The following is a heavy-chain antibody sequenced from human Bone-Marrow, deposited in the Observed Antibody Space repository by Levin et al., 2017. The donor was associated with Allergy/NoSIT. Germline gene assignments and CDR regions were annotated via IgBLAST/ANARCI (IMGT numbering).Heavy chain of an antibody. CDR2: IIPIFGTA. Sequence: KISCKASGGTFSSYAISWVRQAPGQGLEWMGGIIPIFGTANYAQKFQGRVTITADESTSTAYMELSSLRSEDTAVYYCARGGTDIVVVVAAKDHDAFDIWGQGTMVTVSS. CDR1: GGTFSSYA. CDR3: ARGGTDIVVVVAAKDHDAFDI. J-gene: IGHJ3*02. V-gene: IGHV1-69*01. D-gene: IGHD2-15*01.